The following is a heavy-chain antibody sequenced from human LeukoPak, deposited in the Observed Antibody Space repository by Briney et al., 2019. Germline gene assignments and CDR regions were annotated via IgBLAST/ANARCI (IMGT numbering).Heavy chain of an antibody. CDR3: ARDSHPLRYNWNTYFDY. J-gene: IGHJ4*02. Sequence: PGGSLRLSCAASGFTFSSYAMSWVRQAPGKGLEWVSAISGSGGSTYYADSVKGRFTISRDNSKNTLYLQMNSLRAEDTAVYYCARDSHPLRYNWNTYFDYWGQGTLVTVSS. V-gene: IGHV3-23*01. D-gene: IGHD1-1*01. CDR1: GFTFSSYA. CDR2: ISGSGGST.